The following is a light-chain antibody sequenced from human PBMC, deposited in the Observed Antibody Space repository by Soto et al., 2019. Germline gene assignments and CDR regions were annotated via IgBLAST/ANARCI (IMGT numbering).Light chain of an antibody. CDR3: SSYTSSDSWV. CDR2: DVN. J-gene: IGLJ3*02. Sequence: QSALTQPASVSGSPGQSLTISCTGTSSDVGGYNSVSWYQQHPGKAPKHMIFDVNTRTPGVSSRFSGSKSGNTASLTISGLQAEDEADYYCSSYTSSDSWVFGGGTKLTVL. CDR1: SSDVGGYNS. V-gene: IGLV2-14*01.